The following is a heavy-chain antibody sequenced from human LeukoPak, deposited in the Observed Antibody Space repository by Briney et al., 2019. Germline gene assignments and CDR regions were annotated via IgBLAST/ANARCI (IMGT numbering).Heavy chain of an antibody. Sequence: PGGSPRLSCAVCGFTFITYAMSWVRHAPGKGLEWVSTISGRGGSTSYADSVKGRFTISRDNSKNTLYLQMNSLRAEDTAVYYCAKDGYCYHSSGYYYYLDYWGQGTLVTVSS. J-gene: IGHJ4*02. V-gene: IGHV3-23*01. CDR3: AKDGYCYHSSGYYYYLDY. CDR1: GFTFITYA. CDR2: ISGRGGST. D-gene: IGHD3-22*01.